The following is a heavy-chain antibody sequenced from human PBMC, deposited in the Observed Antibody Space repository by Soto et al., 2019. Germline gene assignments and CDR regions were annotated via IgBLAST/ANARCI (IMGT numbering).Heavy chain of an antibody. D-gene: IGHD3-16*01. Sequence: PSETLSLTCTVSGDSISSGNKYWSWVRQPPGTGLEWIGYIFSSGTTYYNPSLQSRLTMSLDASQNQFSLNLNSLTDADTAVYFCARVPSPFDYYYAMDVWGQGTTVTVS. CDR1: GDSISSGNKY. CDR3: ARVPSPFDYYYAMDV. V-gene: IGHV4-30-4*01. J-gene: IGHJ6*02. CDR2: IFSSGTT.